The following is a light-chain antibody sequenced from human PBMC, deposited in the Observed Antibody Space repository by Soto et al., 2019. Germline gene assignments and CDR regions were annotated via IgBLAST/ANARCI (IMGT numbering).Light chain of an antibody. J-gene: IGLJ2*01. CDR3: SSYTSRSTLVV. CDR2: DVS. CDR1: SSDVGGYNY. V-gene: IGLV2-14*03. Sequence: QSALTQPASVSGSPEQSITISCTGTSSDVGGYNYVSWYQQHPGKAPKLMIYDVSNRPSGVSNRFSGSKSGNTASLTISGLQAEDEADYYCSSYTSRSTLVVFGGGTKLTVL.